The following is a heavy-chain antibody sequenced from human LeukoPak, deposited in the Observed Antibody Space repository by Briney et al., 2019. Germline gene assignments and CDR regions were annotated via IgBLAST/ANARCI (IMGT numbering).Heavy chain of an antibody. V-gene: IGHV1-69*13. D-gene: IGHD3-22*01. CDR1: GYTFTSYD. J-gene: IGHJ4*02. CDR3: GSYYYDSRGYFDY. Sequence: ASVKVSCKASGYTFTSYDINWVRQATGQGLEWMGGIIPIFGTANYAQKFQGRVTITADESTSTAYMELSSLRSEDTAVYYCGSYYYDSRGYFDYWGQGTLVTVSS. CDR2: IIPIFGTA.